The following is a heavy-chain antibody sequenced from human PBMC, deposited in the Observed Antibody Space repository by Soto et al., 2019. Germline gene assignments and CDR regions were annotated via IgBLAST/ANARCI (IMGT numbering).Heavy chain of an antibody. D-gene: IGHD3-3*01. CDR3: ARGYDFWSGYYPLDY. J-gene: IGHJ4*02. CDR2: ISSSSSTI. V-gene: IGHV3-48*02. CDR1: GFTFSSYS. Sequence: PRLSCAASGFTFSSYSMNWVRQAPGKGLEWVSYISSSSSTIYYADSVKGRFTISRDNAKNSLYLQMNSLRDEDTAVYYCARGYDFWSGYYPLDYWGQGTLVTVSS.